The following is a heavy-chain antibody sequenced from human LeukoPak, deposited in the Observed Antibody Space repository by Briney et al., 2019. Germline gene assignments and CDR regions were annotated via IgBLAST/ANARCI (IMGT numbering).Heavy chain of an antibody. CDR1: GGSFSGFY. Sequence: PSETMSRTCTVSGGSFSGFYCSWIRHPPGKRLEWIGYIYNTGTTNYSPSLKSRVTISVDTSKSQCSLKLNSVTAADTAVYHCARHESYLNWFDPWGQGTLVTVSS. J-gene: IGHJ5*02. CDR3: ARHESYLNWFDP. CDR2: IYNTGTT. V-gene: IGHV4-59*08.